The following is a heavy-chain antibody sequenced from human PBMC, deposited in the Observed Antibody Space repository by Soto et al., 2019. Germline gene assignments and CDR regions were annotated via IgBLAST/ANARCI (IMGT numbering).Heavy chain of an antibody. V-gene: IGHV4-38-2*01. D-gene: IGHD3-22*01. CDR3: ARVGPWVPYYYDSSPYTFENWFDP. Sequence: PSETLSLTCAVSGYSISSGYYWGWLRQPPGKGLEWIGRIYHGGSTYYNPSLNSRVTLSIDMTNNHVSLILISVTAADTAVYYCARVGPWVPYYYDSSPYTFENWFDPWGQGTLVTVSS. CDR1: GYSISSGYY. J-gene: IGHJ5*02. CDR2: IYHGGST.